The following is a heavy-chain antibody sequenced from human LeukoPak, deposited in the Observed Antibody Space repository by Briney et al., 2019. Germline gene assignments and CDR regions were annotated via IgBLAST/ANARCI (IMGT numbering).Heavy chain of an antibody. CDR1: GFTFSSYG. CDR3: AKDVNWNVDY. V-gene: IGHV3-30*18. D-gene: IGHD1-20*01. Sequence: GGSLRLSCAASGFTFSSYGMHWVRQAPGKGLEWVAVISYDGSNKYYADSVKGRFTISRHNSKNTLYLQMNSLRAEDTAVYYCAKDVNWNVDYWGQGTRVTVSS. J-gene: IGHJ4*02. CDR2: ISYDGSNK.